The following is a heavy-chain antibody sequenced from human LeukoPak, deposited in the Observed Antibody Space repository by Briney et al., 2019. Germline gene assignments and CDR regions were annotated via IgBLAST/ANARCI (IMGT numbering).Heavy chain of an antibody. CDR1: GGSISSGGYY. Sequence: SQTLSHTCTVSGGSISSGGYYWSWIRQHTGKGLEWIGYIYYSGSTYYNPSLKSRVSMSVDASKTQFSLNLSSVTAADTAVYYCARAPIFGVAYFDYWGQGSLVTVSS. CDR3: ARAPIFGVAYFDY. V-gene: IGHV4-31*03. D-gene: IGHD3-3*01. CDR2: IYYSGST. J-gene: IGHJ4*02.